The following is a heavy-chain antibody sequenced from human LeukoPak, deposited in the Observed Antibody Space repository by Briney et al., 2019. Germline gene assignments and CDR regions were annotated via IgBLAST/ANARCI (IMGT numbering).Heavy chain of an antibody. D-gene: IGHD1-26*01. J-gene: IGHJ6*02. Sequence: PSETLSLTCTVSGGSISSCYWSWIRQPPGKGLEWIGYIYYSGSTNYNPSLKSRVTISVDTSKNQFSLKLSSVTVADTAVYYCARVGGTNFYYYGMDVWGQGTTVTVSS. CDR3: ARVGGTNFYYYGMDV. CDR1: GGSISSCY. CDR2: IYYSGST. V-gene: IGHV4-59*01.